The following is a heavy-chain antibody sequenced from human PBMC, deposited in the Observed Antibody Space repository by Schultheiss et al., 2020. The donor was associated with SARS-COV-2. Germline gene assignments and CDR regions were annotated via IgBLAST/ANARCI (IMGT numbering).Heavy chain of an antibody. CDR3: ATGTTPRLPNY. V-gene: IGHV3-48*04. CDR2: ISSSSSTI. D-gene: IGHD4-11*01. CDR1: GFTFSSYG. Sequence: GESLKISCAASGFTFSSYGMHWVRQAPGKGLEWVSYISSSSSTIYYADSVKGRFTISRDNAKNSLYLQMNSLRAEDTAVYYCATGTTPRLPNYWGQGTLVTVSS. J-gene: IGHJ4*02.